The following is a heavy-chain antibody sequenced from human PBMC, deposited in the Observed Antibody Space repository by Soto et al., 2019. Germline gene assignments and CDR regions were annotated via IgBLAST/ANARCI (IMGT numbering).Heavy chain of an antibody. CDR1: GFTFSSYW. CDR2: IKSDGIST. D-gene: IGHD6-19*01. J-gene: IGHJ4*02. Sequence: GGSLRLSCAASGFTFSSYWMHWVRQAPGKGLVWVSRIKSDGISTTYADSVKGRFTISRDDAKSTVYLQMSSLRVEDTAIYYCVRGYSSGWLFDYWGQGTLVTVSS. CDR3: VRGYSSGWLFDY. V-gene: IGHV3-74*01.